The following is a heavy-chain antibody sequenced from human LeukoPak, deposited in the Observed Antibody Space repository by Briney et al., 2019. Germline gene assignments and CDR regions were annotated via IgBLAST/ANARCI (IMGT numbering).Heavy chain of an antibody. CDR3: ARVRSRYFDY. J-gene: IGHJ4*02. CDR1: GGSFSGYY. D-gene: IGHD1-14*01. Sequence: YPSETLSLTCAVYGGSFSGYYWSWIRQPPGKGLEWIGEINHSGSTNYNPSLKSRVTISVDTSKNQFSLKLSSVTAADTAVYYCARVRSRYFDYWGQGTLVTVSS. CDR2: INHSGST. V-gene: IGHV4-34*01.